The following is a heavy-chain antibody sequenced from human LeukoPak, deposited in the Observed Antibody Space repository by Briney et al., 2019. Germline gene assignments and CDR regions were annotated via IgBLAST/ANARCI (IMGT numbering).Heavy chain of an antibody. V-gene: IGHV4-39*01. Sequence: SETLSLTCTISGGSIGSSSYYWGWIRQPPGKRLEWIGSIYYSGSTYYNPSLKSRVTISVDTSKNQFSLKLSSVTAADTAVYYCARGFIVVVPAAIRQEYNWFDPWGQGTLVTVSS. CDR2: IYYSGST. J-gene: IGHJ5*02. D-gene: IGHD2-2*02. CDR3: ARGFIVVVPAAIRQEYNWFDP. CDR1: GGSIGSSSYY.